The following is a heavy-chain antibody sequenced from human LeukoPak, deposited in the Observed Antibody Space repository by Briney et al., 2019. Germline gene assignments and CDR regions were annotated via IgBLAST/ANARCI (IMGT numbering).Heavy chain of an antibody. D-gene: IGHD3-3*02. J-gene: IGHJ2*01. CDR2: LYSGSST. Sequence: GGSLRLSCAASGFTVSTNYMNWVRQAPGKGLEGVSILYSGSSTYYADSVEGRFTISRGSSKNTLFLQMNDLRAEDTAVYYCARVGDHFHWYLDLWGRGTLVTVSS. V-gene: IGHV3-53*01. CDR3: ARVGDHFHWYLDL. CDR1: GFTVSTNY.